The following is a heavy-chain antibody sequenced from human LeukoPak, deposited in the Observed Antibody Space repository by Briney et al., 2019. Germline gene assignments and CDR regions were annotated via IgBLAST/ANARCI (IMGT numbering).Heavy chain of an antibody. J-gene: IGHJ4*02. V-gene: IGHV3-23*01. CDR3: AKGGGRYCSSTSCYSFDY. CDR2: ISGSGGST. CDR1: GFTFSNYA. D-gene: IGHD2-2*01. Sequence: GGSLRLSCAASGFTFSNYAVSWVRQAPGKGLEWVSAISGSGGSTYYADSVKGRFTISRDNSKNTLYLQMNSLRAEDTAVYYCAKGGGRYCSSTSCYSFDYWGQGTLVTVSS.